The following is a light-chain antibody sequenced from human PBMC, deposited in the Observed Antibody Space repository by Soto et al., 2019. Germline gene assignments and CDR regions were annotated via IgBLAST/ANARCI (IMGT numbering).Light chain of an antibody. J-gene: IGKJ2*01. V-gene: IGKV3-20*01. CDR3: QQYGSSPLT. CDR2: GAS. CDR1: QSVSSSY. Sequence: EMVLTQSPGTLSLSPGEIATLSCSASQSVSSSYLAWYQQKPGQAPRLLIYGASSSATGIPDRFSGSGSGTDFTLTISRLEPEDFAVYYCQQYGSSPLTFGQGTKLEIK.